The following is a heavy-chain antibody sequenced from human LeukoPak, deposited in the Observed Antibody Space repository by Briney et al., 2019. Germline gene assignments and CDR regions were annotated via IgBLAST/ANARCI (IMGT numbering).Heavy chain of an antibody. J-gene: IGHJ1*01. CDR2: ISAYKGNT. Sequence: ASVKVSGKASVYTYTNYGISWVRQAPGQGLEWMGWISAYKGNTNYAQKLQGRVTMTTDTSTSTAYMELRSLRSDDTAVYYCARDPAVDWFGDSLPGYFQHWGQGTLVTVSS. V-gene: IGHV1-18*01. CDR3: ARDPAVDWFGDSLPGYFQH. CDR1: VYTYTNYG. D-gene: IGHD3-10*01.